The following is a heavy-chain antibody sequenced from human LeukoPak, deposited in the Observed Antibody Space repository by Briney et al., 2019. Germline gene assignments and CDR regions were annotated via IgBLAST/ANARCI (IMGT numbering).Heavy chain of an antibody. CDR2: VSSTSSYV. V-gene: IGHV3-21*01. CDR3: ARGPGYMDV. CDR1: GFTFSSYA. J-gene: IGHJ6*03. Sequence: GGSLRLSCAASGFTFSSYAMSWVRQAPGKGLEWVSSVSSTSSYVHYGKSVRGRFTISRDNAKNSLYLEMNSLRAEDTAIYYCARGPGYMDVWGLGTAVTVSS.